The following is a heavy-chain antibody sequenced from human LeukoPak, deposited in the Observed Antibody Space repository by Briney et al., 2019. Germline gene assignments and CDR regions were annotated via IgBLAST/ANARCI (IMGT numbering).Heavy chain of an antibody. J-gene: IGHJ4*02. D-gene: IGHD3-10*01. CDR3: TLIQGWGSGSYYRDF. V-gene: IGHV3-15*01. CDR2: VKSKSAGETT. CDR1: GLSISNDW. Sequence: GGSLRLSCAASGLSISNDWMSWVRQAPGKGLERVARVKSKSAGETTDYAAPVKGRFTISRDDSKNTLYLQMNSLKTEDTAVYYCTLIQGWGSGSYYRDFWGQGTLVTVSS.